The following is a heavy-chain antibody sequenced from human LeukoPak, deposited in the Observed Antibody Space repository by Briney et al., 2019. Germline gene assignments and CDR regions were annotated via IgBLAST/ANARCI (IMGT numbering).Heavy chain of an antibody. Sequence: TGGSLRLSCAASGFTLSSYAMSWVRQAPGKGLEWVSAISDTGNTYHADSVKGRFTISRDSSKNTLLLQMNRLRPEDAAVYYCAKAPVTTCRGAFCYPFDYWGLGTLVTVSS. CDR3: AKAPVTTCRGAFCYPFDY. J-gene: IGHJ4*02. CDR1: GFTLSSYA. V-gene: IGHV3-23*01. D-gene: IGHD2-15*01. CDR2: ISDTGNT.